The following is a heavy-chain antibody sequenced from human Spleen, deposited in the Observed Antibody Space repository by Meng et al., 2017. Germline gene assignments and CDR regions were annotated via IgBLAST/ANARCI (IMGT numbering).Heavy chain of an antibody. V-gene: IGHV3-30*04. D-gene: IGHD6-13*01. CDR1: GFTFSSYA. J-gene: IGHJ4*02. Sequence: GGSLRPSCVASGFTFSSYAMHWVRQAPGKGLEWVAVISYDGSNKYYANSVKGRFTTTRDNSKNTLYLQMHSMREEDTAVYYCGIEFGGSTGWYLDYWGQGTLVTVSS. CDR3: GIEFGGSTGWYLDY. CDR2: ISYDGSNK.